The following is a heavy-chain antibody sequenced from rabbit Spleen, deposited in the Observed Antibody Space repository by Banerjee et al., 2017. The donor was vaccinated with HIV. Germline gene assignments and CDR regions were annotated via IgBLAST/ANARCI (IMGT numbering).Heavy chain of an antibody. CDR2: INIVTGKS. Sequence: EQLEESGGGLVKPEGSLTLTCKASGVSLNDKDVMCWVRQAPGKGLEWIACINIVTGKSVYANWAEGRFIMSRTSSTTVTLQMTSLTAADTATYFCARDLVAVIGWNFNLRGPGTLVTVS. CDR3: ARDLVAVIGWNFNL. J-gene: IGHJ4*01. D-gene: IGHD1-1*01. V-gene: IGHV1S45*01. CDR1: GVSLNDKDV.